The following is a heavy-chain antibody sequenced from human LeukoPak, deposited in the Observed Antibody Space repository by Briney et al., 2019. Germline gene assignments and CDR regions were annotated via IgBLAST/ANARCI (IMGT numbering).Heavy chain of an antibody. J-gene: IGHJ1*01. CDR1: GFTFSSYS. CDR2: ISSSSSYI. D-gene: IGHD3-10*01. CDR3: ARDLGVTMVRGVIRGYIEYFQH. V-gene: IGHV3-21*01. Sequence: GGSLRLSCAASGFTFSSYSMNWVRQAPGKGLEWVSSISSSSSYIYYADSVKGRFTISRDNAKNSLYLQMNSLRAEDTAVYYCARDLGVTMVRGVIRGYIEYFQHWGQGTLVTVSS.